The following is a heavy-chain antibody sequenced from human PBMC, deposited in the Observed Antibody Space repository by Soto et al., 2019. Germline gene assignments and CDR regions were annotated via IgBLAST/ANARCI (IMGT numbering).Heavy chain of an antibody. CDR3: ARGGLTWGDY. CDR2: IYHSGST. J-gene: IGHJ4*02. CDR1: GGSISSTNW. Sequence: QVQLQESGPGLVKPSGTLSLTCVVSGGSISSTNWCSWVRQPPGKGLEWIGEIYHSGSTNYNPSLKSRVTMSVCKSNSQFSLKLSSVTAADTAVYYCARGGLTWGDYWGQGTLVTVSS. D-gene: IGHD7-27*01. V-gene: IGHV4-4*02.